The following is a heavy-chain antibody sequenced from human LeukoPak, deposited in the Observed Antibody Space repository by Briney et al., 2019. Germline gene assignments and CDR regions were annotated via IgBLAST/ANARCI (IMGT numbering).Heavy chain of an antibody. D-gene: IGHD4-17*01. CDR2: IRYDGSNK. CDR3: ARDSTGTYGDLDY. Sequence: GGSLRLSCAASGFTFSSYGMHWVRQAPGKGLEWVAFIRYDGSNKYYADSVKGRFTISRDNAKNSLYLQMNSLRAEDTAVYYCARDSTGTYGDLDYWGQGTLVTVSS. J-gene: IGHJ4*02. CDR1: GFTFSSYG. V-gene: IGHV3-30*02.